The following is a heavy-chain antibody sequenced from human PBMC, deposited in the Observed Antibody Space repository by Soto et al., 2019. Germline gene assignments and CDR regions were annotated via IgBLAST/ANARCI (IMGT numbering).Heavy chain of an antibody. V-gene: IGHV3-30*18. CDR3: AKDRASGFGQWLIVWYYYYGMDV. J-gene: IGHJ6*02. CDR1: GFTFSSYG. Sequence: GGSLRLSCAASGFTFSSYGMHWVRQAPGKGLEWVAVISYDGSNKYYADSVKGRFTISRDNSKNTLYLQMNSLRAEDTAVYYCAKDRASGFGQWLIVWYYYYGMDVWGQGTTVTVSS. CDR2: ISYDGSNK. D-gene: IGHD6-19*01.